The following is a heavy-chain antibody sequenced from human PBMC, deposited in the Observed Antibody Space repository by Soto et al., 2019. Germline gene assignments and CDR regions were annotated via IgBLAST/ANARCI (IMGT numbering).Heavy chain of an antibody. Sequence: SETLSLTCAVYGGSFSGYYWSWIRQPPGKGLEWIGEINHSGSTNYNPSLKSRVTISVDTSKNQFSLKLSSVTAADTAVYYCAFRDCYCSGGSCYSYDYWGKGTLVPVSS. D-gene: IGHD2-15*01. J-gene: IGHJ4*02. V-gene: IGHV4-34*01. CDR3: AFRDCYCSGGSCYSYDY. CDR1: GGSFSGYY. CDR2: INHSGST.